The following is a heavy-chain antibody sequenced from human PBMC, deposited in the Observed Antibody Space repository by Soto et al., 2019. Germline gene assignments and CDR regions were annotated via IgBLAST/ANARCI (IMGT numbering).Heavy chain of an antibody. J-gene: IGHJ4*02. CDR1: GGSISSYY. CDR3: ARGSIVATILDYGGNSGRDY. D-gene: IGHD5-12*01. V-gene: IGHV4-59*08. Sequence: SETLSLTCTVSGGSISSYYWSWIRQPPGKGLEWIGYIYYSGSTNYNPSLKSRVTISVDTSKNQFSLKLNSMTAADTAVYYCARGSIVATILDYGGNSGRDYWGQGTLVTVSS. CDR2: IYYSGST.